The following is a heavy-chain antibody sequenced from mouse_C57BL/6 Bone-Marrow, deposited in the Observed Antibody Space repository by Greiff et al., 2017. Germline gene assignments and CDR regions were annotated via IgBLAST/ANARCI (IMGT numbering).Heavy chain of an antibody. D-gene: IGHD1-1*01. J-gene: IGHJ2*01. CDR3: AREGSSGSSPYPCVY. Sequence: QVQLQQSGAELVRPGTSVKMSCKASGYTFTNYWIGWAKQRPGHGLEWIGDIYPGGGYTNYNEKFKGKATLTADKAYSTAYMQVISLTAEDSASDFCAREGSSGSSPYPCVYWGQGTTLTVSS. CDR2: IYPGGGYT. V-gene: IGHV1-63*01. CDR1: GYTFTNYW.